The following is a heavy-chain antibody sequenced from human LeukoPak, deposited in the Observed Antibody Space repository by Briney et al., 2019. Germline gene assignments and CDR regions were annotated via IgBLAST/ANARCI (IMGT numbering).Heavy chain of an antibody. Sequence: GGSLSLSCAASGFTFSSYAMSWVRQAPGKGLEWVSAISGSGGSTYYADSVKGRFTISRDNSKNTLYLQMNSLRAEDTAVYYCAKYGVGLVAVAATRYFDFWGRGTLVTVSS. CDR1: GFTFSSYA. CDR2: ISGSGGST. D-gene: IGHD2-15*01. CDR3: AKYGVGLVAVAATRYFDF. J-gene: IGHJ2*01. V-gene: IGHV3-23*01.